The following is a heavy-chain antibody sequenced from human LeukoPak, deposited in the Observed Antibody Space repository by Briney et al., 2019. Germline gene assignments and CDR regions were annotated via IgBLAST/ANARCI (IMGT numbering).Heavy chain of an antibody. CDR3: AKLKGWYGEGYFDY. Sequence: GGSLRLSCAASGFAVSSNYMRRVRQAPGKGLEWVSVIYSDGRTYYAASVKGRFTISRDISKNTLFLQMTSLRAEDTAVYYCAKLKGWYGEGYFDYWGQGTLVTVSS. D-gene: IGHD3-10*01. CDR2: IYSDGRT. CDR1: GFAVSSNY. V-gene: IGHV3-53*01. J-gene: IGHJ4*02.